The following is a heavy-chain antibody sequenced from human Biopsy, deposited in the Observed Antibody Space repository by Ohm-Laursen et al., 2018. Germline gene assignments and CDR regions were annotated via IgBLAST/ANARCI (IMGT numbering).Heavy chain of an antibody. D-gene: IGHD2-15*01. CDR2: IRDKANSYTT. Sequence: SLRLSCSASGFSFSDNYMDWVRQAPGKGLEWVGRIRDKANSYTTDYAASVKGRFTISRDDSKNSLYLQMNSLKTEDTAVYYCGIAGRYCSGGGCYSWFDSWGQGTLVAVSS. CDR3: GIAGRYCSGGGCYSWFDS. CDR1: GFSFSDNY. V-gene: IGHV3-72*01. J-gene: IGHJ5*01.